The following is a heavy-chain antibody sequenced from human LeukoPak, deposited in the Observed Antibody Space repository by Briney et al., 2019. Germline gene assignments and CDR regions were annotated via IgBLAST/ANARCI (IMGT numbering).Heavy chain of an antibody. Sequence: SETLSLTCAVYGGSFSGYYWSWIRQPPGKGLEWIGEINHSGSTNYNPSLKSRVTMSVDTSKNQFSLKLSSVTAADTAVYYCARGPQGRNWFDPWGQGTLVTVSS. CDR1: GGSFSGYY. CDR2: INHSGST. V-gene: IGHV4-34*01. CDR3: ARGPQGRNWFDP. D-gene: IGHD7-27*01. J-gene: IGHJ5*02.